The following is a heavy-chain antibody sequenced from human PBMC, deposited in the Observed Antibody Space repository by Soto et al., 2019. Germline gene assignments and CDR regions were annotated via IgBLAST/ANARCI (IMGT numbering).Heavy chain of an antibody. CDR3: ARRDDGTPRQYFDY. D-gene: IGHD3-16*01. CDR2: IYYSGTT. V-gene: IGHV4-39*01. CDR1: GDSFNTDFYY. J-gene: IGHJ4*02. Sequence: PSETLSLTCTVSGDSFNTDFYYWGWIRQPPGKGLEWIGSIYYSGTTYLNPSLRSRVTISEDPSKRQFSLSLTSVTAADTAVYFCARRDDGTPRQYFDYWGQGTQVTVSS.